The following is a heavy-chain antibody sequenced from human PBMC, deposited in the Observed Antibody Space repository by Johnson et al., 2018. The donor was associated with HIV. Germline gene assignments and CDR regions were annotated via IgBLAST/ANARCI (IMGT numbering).Heavy chain of an antibody. CDR2: IKQDGSEK. D-gene: IGHD1-26*01. J-gene: IGHJ3*02. Sequence: VQLVESGGGVVQPGRSLRLSCAASGFTFSSYWMSWVRQAPGKGLEWVANIKQDGSEKYYVDSVKGRFTISRDNAKNSLYLQMNSLRAEDTALYYCARDRTGGAFDIWGQGTMVTVSS. V-gene: IGHV3-7*03. CDR1: GFTFSSYW. CDR3: ARDRTGGAFDI.